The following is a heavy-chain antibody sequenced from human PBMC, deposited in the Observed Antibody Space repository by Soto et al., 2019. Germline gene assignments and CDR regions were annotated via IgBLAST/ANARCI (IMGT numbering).Heavy chain of an antibody. D-gene: IGHD3-3*01. CDR2: IKSDGRNT. J-gene: IGHJ5*02. CDR3: AKPLSSLEWPPFDP. V-gene: IGHV3-30*18. Sequence: QVKLVESGGGVVQSGRSRRLSCAASGFTFRSYGMHWVRQSPGKGLEWVAVIKSDGRNTDYADSVKGRFFISRDNTRNMLYLQMNSLRADDTAVYYCAKPLSSLEWPPFDPWGQGTLVTVSS. CDR1: GFTFRSYG.